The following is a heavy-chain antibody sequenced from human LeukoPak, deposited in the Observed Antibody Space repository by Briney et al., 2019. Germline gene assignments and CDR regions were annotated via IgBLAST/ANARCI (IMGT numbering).Heavy chain of an antibody. CDR3: ARDHHDVLTGYYSKYYNYYYMDV. D-gene: IGHD3-9*01. CDR2: IKEDGTEK. J-gene: IGHJ6*03. Sequence: GGSLRLSCVASGFTFNSYWMSWVRQAPGKGLEWVANIKEDGTEKYYVDSVRGRFTLSRDNAENSLYLQMSSLRAEDTAVYYCARDHHDVLTGYYSKYYNYYYMDVWGKGTTVTVSS. CDR1: GFTFNSYW. V-gene: IGHV3-7*01.